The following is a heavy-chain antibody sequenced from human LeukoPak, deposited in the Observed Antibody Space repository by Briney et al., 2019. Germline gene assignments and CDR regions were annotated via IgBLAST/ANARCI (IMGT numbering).Heavy chain of an antibody. Sequence: SETLSLTCTVSGGSISSHYWSWIRQPPGKELEWIGYISYSGSTNYNPSLKSRVTISVDTSKNQFSLKLNSVTAADTAVYYCARDPTTVTKGFDIWGQGTLVTVSS. V-gene: IGHV4-59*11. CDR3: ARDPTTVTKGFDI. CDR2: ISYSGST. J-gene: IGHJ3*02. D-gene: IGHD4-17*01. CDR1: GGSISSHY.